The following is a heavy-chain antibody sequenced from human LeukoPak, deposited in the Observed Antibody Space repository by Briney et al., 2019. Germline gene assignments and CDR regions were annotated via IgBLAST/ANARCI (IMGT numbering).Heavy chain of an antibody. D-gene: IGHD4-17*01. CDR2: INHSGST. V-gene: IGHV4-34*01. Sequence: SETLSLTCAVYGGSFSGYYWSWIRQPPGKGLEWIGEINHSGSTNYNPSLKSRVTIPVDTSKNQFSLKLSSVTAADTAVYYCARGLDYGDPRDFDYWGQGTLVTVSS. CDR3: ARGLDYGDPRDFDY. CDR1: GGSFSGYY. J-gene: IGHJ4*02.